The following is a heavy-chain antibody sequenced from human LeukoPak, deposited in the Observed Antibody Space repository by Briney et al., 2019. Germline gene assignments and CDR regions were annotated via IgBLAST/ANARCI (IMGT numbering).Heavy chain of an antibody. V-gene: IGHV3-33*01. CDR2: IWYDGSNK. J-gene: IGHJ4*02. CDR3: ARDYTAGAAELPGY. CDR1: GLTFSSYG. D-gene: IGHD5-18*01. Sequence: GGSLTLSCAASGLTFSSYGMHWVRQAPGKGLEWVAVIWYDGSNKYYAGSVKGRFTFSRDNSNNTLYLQMNSLRAEDTAVYYCARDYTAGAAELPGYWGQGTLVTGSS.